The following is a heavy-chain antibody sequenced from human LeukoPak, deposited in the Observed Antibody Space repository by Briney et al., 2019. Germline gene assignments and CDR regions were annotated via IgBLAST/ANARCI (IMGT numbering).Heavy chain of an antibody. CDR1: GVSMSAYQ. D-gene: IGHD2-21*01. J-gene: IGHJ4*02. V-gene: IGHV4-4*09. Sequence: SETLSLTCTVSGVSMSAYQWSWGRQSPEKGLDWIGCINTKGETSYNPSLKSRVTTSVDTSKSQFSLRLTSVTAADTAVYYCATSNDAKIAPFDHWGQGAPVTVSS. CDR2: INTKGET. CDR3: ATSNDAKIAPFDH.